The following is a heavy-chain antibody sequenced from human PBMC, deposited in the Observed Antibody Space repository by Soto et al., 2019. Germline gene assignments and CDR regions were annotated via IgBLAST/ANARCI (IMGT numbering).Heavy chain of an antibody. V-gene: IGHV3-21*02. CDR2: ISSSSSHI. CDR3: ARELYGDYFDY. Sequence: EVQLVESGGGLVKPGGSLRLSCAASGFTFSGYSMNLVRQAPGKGLEWVSSISSSSSHINYADSVRGRFTISRDNAKNSLYLQMSSLRAEDTAVYYCARELYGDYFDYWGQGTLVTVSS. D-gene: IGHD4-17*01. J-gene: IGHJ4*02. CDR1: GFTFSGYS.